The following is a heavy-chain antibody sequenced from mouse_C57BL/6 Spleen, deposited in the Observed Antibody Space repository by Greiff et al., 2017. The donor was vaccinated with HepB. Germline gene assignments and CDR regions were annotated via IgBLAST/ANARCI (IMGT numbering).Heavy chain of an antibody. V-gene: IGHV1-81*01. CDR1: GYTFTSYG. D-gene: IGHD1-1*01. CDR3: ARSGGTTVSYYYAMDY. Sequence: QVQLKESGAELARPGASVKLSCKASGYTFTSYGISWVKQRTGQGLEWIGEIYPRSGNTYYNEKFKGKATLTADKSSSTAYMELRSLTSEDSAVYFCARSGGTTVSYYYAMDYWGQGTSVTVSS. CDR2: IYPRSGNT. J-gene: IGHJ4*01.